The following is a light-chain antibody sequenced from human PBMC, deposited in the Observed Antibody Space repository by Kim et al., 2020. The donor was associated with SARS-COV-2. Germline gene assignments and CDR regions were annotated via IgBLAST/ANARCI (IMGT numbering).Light chain of an antibody. CDR1: QNINKY. CDR2: AAS. V-gene: IGKV1-39*01. J-gene: IGKJ4*01. Sequence: DIQMTQSPSSLSASVGDRVTITCRASQNINKYLNWYQQKPGKPPKLLIYAASSLQSGVPSRFSGSGSGTDFTLTITTLQPEDFATYYCQQSFSTFEAFGGGTKVDIK. CDR3: QQSFSTFEA.